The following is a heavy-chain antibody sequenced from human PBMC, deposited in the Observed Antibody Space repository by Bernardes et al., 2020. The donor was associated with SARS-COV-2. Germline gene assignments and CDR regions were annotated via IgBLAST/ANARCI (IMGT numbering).Heavy chain of an antibody. CDR2: ISVYNANT. CDR3: ARDLPVAPYSRYYYAMDV. V-gene: IGHV1-18*04. J-gene: IGHJ6*02. CDR1: GYTFTSYG. Sequence: ASVKVSCKASGYTFTSYGITWVRQAPGQGLEWMGWISVYNANTNYAQKLQGRVTMTTDTSTSTAYMELRSLRSDDTAVYYCARDLPVAPYSRYYYAMDVWGQGTTVTVSS. D-gene: IGHD6-13*01.